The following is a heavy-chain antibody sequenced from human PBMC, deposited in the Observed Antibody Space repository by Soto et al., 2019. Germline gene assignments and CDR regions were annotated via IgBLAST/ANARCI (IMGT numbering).Heavy chain of an antibody. J-gene: IGHJ4*02. CDR2: INANNDDT. CDR3: GRVLGGSGYPSHQPFDY. D-gene: IGHD3-3*01. CDR1: GCTFTSYC. V-gene: IGHV1-18*01. Sequence: ASVKVSYKGSGCTFTSYCILWVRQAPGQGLEWMGWINANNDDTNYAQRFQGRVTMTTDTSINTAYMELRRVRYYDTAVDYCGRVLGGSGYPSHQPFDYWGQGTLVTVSS.